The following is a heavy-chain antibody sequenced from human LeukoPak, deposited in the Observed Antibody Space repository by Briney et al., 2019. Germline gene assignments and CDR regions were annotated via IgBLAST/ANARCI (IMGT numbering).Heavy chain of an antibody. CDR3: ARDPTMIVVVITHYFDY. CDR1: GFTFSDYY. Sequence: PGGSLRLSCAASGFTFSDYYMSWIRQAPGKGLEWVSYISSSGSTIYYADSVKGRFTISRNNAKNSPYLQMNSLRAEDTAVYYCARDPTMIVVVITHYFDYWGQGTLVTVSS. D-gene: IGHD3-22*01. J-gene: IGHJ4*02. CDR2: ISSSGSTI. V-gene: IGHV3-11*04.